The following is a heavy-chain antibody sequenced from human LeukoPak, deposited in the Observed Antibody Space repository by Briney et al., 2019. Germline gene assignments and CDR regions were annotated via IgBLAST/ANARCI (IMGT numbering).Heavy chain of an antibody. J-gene: IGHJ4*02. CDR3: ARDIGWTKGPFDY. V-gene: IGHV4-38-2*02. Sequence: SSETLSLTCTVSGYSISSGYFWAWIRQSPGKGLEVIAGIFHDGRTYYNPSVQSRVTISVDTFRNRFSLKLKSVTAADAAVYYCARDIGWTKGPFDYWGQGTLVTVSS. D-gene: IGHD2-15*01. CDR1: GYSISSGYF. CDR2: IFHDGRT.